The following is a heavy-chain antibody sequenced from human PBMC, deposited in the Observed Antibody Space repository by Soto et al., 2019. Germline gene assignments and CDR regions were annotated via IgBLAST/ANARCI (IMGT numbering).Heavy chain of an antibody. V-gene: IGHV4-30-4*01. D-gene: IGHD3-3*01. CDR2: IFYRGTT. Sequence: QVLLQQSGPGLVKPSQTLSLTCAVSGASIGGGYDYWSWIRQPPGKGLEWIGYIFYRGTTDYNPSLKSSVTISRDMAKKKFSLKVDSATAAYTGVYYCARAQPRNGFVQSFDVWGQGTVDTVSS. CDR1: GASIGGGYDY. J-gene: IGHJ3*01. CDR3: ARAQPRNGFVQSFDV.